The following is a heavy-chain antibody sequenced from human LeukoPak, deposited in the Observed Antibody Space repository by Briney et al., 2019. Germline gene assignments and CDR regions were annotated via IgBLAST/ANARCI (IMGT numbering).Heavy chain of an antibody. CDR3: AKATLDGYNYGPWDY. Sequence: PGGSLRLSCAASGFTFSSYAMSWVHQAPGKGLEWVSAIYGSGGSTYYADSVKGRFTISRDNSKNTLYLQMNSLRAEDTAVYFCAKATLDGYNYGPWDYWGQGTLVTVSS. D-gene: IGHD5-24*01. J-gene: IGHJ4*02. V-gene: IGHV3-23*01. CDR2: IYGSGGST. CDR1: GFTFSSYA.